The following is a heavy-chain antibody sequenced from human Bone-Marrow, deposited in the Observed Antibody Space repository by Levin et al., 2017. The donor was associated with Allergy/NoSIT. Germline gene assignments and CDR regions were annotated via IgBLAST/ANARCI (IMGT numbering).Heavy chain of an antibody. Sequence: SQTLSLTCDISGDNVSNKRAAWSWIRQSPSRGLEWLGRTHYKSKWSTDYPGSVQGRINITAHTSKNHFSLQLHSVTPEDTAVYYCARELCSGGSCYSDWYFELWGRGTLVTVSS. CDR2: THYKSKWST. CDR1: GDNVSNKRAA. D-gene: IGHD2-15*01. V-gene: IGHV6-1*01. CDR3: ARELCSGGSCYSDWYFEL. J-gene: IGHJ2*01.